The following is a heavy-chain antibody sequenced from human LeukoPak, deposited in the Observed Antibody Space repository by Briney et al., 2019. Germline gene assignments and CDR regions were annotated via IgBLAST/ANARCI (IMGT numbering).Heavy chain of an antibody. D-gene: IGHD3-10*01. CDR3: ARGGLMVGSGSYYGTDY. Sequence: ASVKVSCKASGYTFTGYYMHWVRQAPGQGLEWMGWINPNSGGTNYAQKFQGRVTMTRDTSISTAYMELSRLRSDDTAVYYRARGGLMVGSGSYYGTDYWGQGTLVTVSS. V-gene: IGHV1-2*02. CDR2: INPNSGGT. J-gene: IGHJ4*02. CDR1: GYTFTGYY.